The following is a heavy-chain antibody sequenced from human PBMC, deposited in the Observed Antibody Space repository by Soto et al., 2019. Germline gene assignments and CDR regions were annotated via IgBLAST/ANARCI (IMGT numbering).Heavy chain of an antibody. Sequence: PWGSLRLSCAASGFTVSIYAMSWVRQSPGKRLDWVSGIDDSGHTTYYAHSVDGRFTISRHNSNSTLYLRISSLRAEDTAVYYCAKRPITAPGYFVYSGEXTLVTV. J-gene: IGHJ4*02. CDR3: AKRPITAPGYFVY. V-gene: IGHV3-23*01. CDR1: GFTVSIYA. CDR2: IDDSGHTT. D-gene: IGHD1-20*01.